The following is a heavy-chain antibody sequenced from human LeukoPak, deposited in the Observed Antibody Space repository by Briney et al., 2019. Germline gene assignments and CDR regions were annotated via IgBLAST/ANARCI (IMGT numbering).Heavy chain of an antibody. CDR2: ISSSSSYI. CDR1: GFTFSSYS. CDR3: ARSSIAAAGHLDY. V-gene: IGHV3-21*01. Sequence: GGSLRLSCAASGFTFSSYSMNWVRQAPGKGLEWVSSISSSSSYICYADSVKGRFTISRDNAKNSLYLQMNSLRAEDTAVYYCARSSIAAAGHLDYWGQGTLVTVSS. D-gene: IGHD6-13*01. J-gene: IGHJ4*02.